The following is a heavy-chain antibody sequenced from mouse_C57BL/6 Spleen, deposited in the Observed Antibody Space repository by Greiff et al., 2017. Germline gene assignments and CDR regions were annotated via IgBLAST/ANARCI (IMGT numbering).Heavy chain of an antibody. J-gene: IGHJ1*03. CDR2: INPNYGTT. Sequence: VQLKESGPELVKPGASVKISCKASGYSFTDYNMNWVKQSNGKSLEWIGVINPNYGTTSYNQKFKGKATLTVDQSSSTAYMQLNSLTSEDSAVYYCARAFITTVVAPYWYFDVWGTGTTVTVSS. D-gene: IGHD1-1*01. CDR3: ARAFITTVVAPYWYFDV. V-gene: IGHV1-39*01. CDR1: GYSFTDYN.